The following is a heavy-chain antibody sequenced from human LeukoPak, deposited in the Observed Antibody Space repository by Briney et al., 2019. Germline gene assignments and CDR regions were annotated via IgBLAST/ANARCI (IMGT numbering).Heavy chain of an antibody. CDR2: IKQDGSEK. V-gene: IGHV3-7*01. CDR1: GFTFSSYW. CDR3: ARDMVRGAFDI. J-gene: IGHJ3*02. Sequence: PGGSLRLSCAASGFTFSSYWMSWVRQAPGKGLEWVANIKQDGSEKYYVDSVKGRFTISRDSAKNSLYLQMNSLRAEDTAVYYCARDMVRGAFDIWGQGTMVTVSS. D-gene: IGHD3-10*01.